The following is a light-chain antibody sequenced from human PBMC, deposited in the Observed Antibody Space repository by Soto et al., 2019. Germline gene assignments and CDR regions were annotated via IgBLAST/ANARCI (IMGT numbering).Light chain of an antibody. CDR2: EGN. CDR3: CSYAGTNTLV. J-gene: IGLJ1*01. V-gene: IGLV2-23*01. CDR1: SSDVGSYNL. Sequence: QSALTQPASVSGSPGQSITISCTGTSSDVGSYNLVSWYQQHPGKPPKLMIYEGNKRPSGVSNRFSGSKSANTASLTISGLQPEDEADYYCCSYAGTNTLVFGTGTKLTVL.